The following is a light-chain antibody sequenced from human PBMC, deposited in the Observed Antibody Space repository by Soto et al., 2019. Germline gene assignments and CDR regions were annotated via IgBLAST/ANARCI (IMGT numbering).Light chain of an antibody. J-gene: IGKJ1*01. CDR2: DAS. CDR1: QSVGSY. Sequence: IVLTQSPATLSLSPWERATLSCRASQSVGSYLAWYQQKPGQAPRLLIYDASTRATGIPARFSGSGSGTEFTLTISSLQSEDFAVYYCQQYNNWPTWTFGQGTKVDIK. CDR3: QQYNNWPTWT. V-gene: IGKV3-15*01.